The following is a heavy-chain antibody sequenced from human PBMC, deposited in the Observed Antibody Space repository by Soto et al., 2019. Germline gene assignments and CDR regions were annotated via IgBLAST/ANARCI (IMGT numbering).Heavy chain of an antibody. CDR3: ARGPRHYYDSSGYYYGKWCDP. CDR1: GGSFSGYY. J-gene: IGHJ5*02. CDR2: INHSGST. V-gene: IGHV4-34*01. D-gene: IGHD3-22*01. Sequence: SETLSLTCAVYGGSFSGYYWSWIRQPPGKGLEWIGEINHSGSTNYNPSLKSRVTISVDTSKNQFSLKLSSVTAADTAVYYCARGPRHYYDSSGYYYGKWCDPGGQGTLVTVSS.